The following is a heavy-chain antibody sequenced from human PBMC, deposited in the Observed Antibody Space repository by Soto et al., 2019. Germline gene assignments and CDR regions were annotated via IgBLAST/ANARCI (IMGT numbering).Heavy chain of an antibody. CDR1: GFNFSTYA. J-gene: IGHJ3*02. CDR2: ISGSGDTT. CDR3: AKDYSGYGDHQDEGAFDI. Sequence: GGSLRLSCVASGFNFSTYAMTWVRQAPGKGLEWVSGISGSGDTTYCADSMKGRFTISRDNSKNTLYLQMNSLRAEDTAVYYCAKDYSGYGDHQDEGAFDIWGQGTTVTVSS. V-gene: IGHV3-23*01. D-gene: IGHD4-17*01.